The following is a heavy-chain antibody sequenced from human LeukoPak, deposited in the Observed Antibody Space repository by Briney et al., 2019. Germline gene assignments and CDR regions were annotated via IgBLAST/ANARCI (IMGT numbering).Heavy chain of an antibody. Sequence: GGSLRLSCASSGFTFNNYAMTWVRQAPGKGLEWVSSITPSGGSTYCADSVKGRFTISRDNSKNTLYLQMSSLRAEDTAVYYCARDYPTSGIVTIFDYWGQGTLVTVSS. CDR3: ARDYPTSGIVTIFDY. CDR1: GFTFNNYA. V-gene: IGHV3-23*01. J-gene: IGHJ4*02. D-gene: IGHD1-1*01. CDR2: ITPSGGST.